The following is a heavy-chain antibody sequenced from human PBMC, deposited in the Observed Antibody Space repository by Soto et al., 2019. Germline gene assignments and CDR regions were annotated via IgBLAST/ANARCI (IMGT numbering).Heavy chain of an antibody. CDR2: VYYRGRS. J-gene: IGHJ4*02. Sequence: SETLSLTCTVSGGSVSNSNYYWGWIRQSPGKGLEWIGSVYYRGRSYSKSSVKSRVTISVDTSKNQFSLKLRSVTAADTAVYYCAVGYGGNCFDYWGQGIRVTVAS. CDR3: AVGYGGNCFDY. V-gene: IGHV4-39*07. D-gene: IGHD2-21*01. CDR1: GGSVSNSNYY.